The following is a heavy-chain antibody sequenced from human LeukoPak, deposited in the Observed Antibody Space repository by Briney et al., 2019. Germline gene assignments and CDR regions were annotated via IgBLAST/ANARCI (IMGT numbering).Heavy chain of an antibody. V-gene: IGHV4-34*01. D-gene: IGHD3-16*01. J-gene: IGHJ4*02. Sequence: PSETLSLTCVFSGESFSGYYWSWIRQPPGKGLEWIGDINHRGGTSYNPSLKSRLSISLDTSKNQFSLILDSVTAADTAVYFCATFPDYEPIDNWGQGTLVTVSS. CDR3: ATFPDYEPIDN. CDR2: INHRGGT. CDR1: GESFSGYY.